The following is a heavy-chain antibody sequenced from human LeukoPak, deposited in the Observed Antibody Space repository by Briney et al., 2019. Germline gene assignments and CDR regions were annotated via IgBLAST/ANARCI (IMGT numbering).Heavy chain of an antibody. D-gene: IGHD2-15*01. V-gene: IGHV4-39*07. Sequence: SETLSLTCTVSGGSISSSSYYWGWIRQPPGKGLEWIGSIYYSGSTYYNPSLKSRVTISVDTSKNQFSLKLSSVTAADTAVYYCARADYSAYYFDYWGQGTLVTVSS. J-gene: IGHJ4*02. CDR1: GGSISSSSYY. CDR2: IYYSGST. CDR3: ARADYSAYYFDY.